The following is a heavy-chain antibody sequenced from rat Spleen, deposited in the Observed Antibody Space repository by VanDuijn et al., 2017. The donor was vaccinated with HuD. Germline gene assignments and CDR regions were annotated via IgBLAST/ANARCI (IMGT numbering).Heavy chain of an antibody. D-gene: IGHD1-12*02. CDR3: ARQHYYDGSYYSYVMDA. J-gene: IGHJ4*01. Sequence: EVQLVESDGGLVQPGRSMKLSCAASGFTFTNYNMAWVRQAPKKGLEWVATTSYDGSTTNYRGSVKGRFTTFRENAQSTLELQMDSLRSEDTASYYGARQHYYDGSYYSYVMDAWGQGASVTVSS. CDR1: GFTFTNYN. CDR2: TSYDGSTT. V-gene: IGHV5-7*01.